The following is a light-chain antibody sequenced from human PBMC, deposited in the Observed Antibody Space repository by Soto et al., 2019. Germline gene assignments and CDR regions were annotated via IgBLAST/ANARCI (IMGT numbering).Light chain of an antibody. CDR2: GAS. CDR3: QQYGDSPWT. V-gene: IGKV3-20*01. Sequence: EIVLTQSPGTLSLSPGERATLSCRASQSVGSTYLAWYQRKPGQAPRLLIYGASSRATGIPDRFSGSGSGTDFTLTISRLEPEDFAVYYCQQYGDSPWTFGPGTKLEIK. CDR1: QSVGSTY. J-gene: IGKJ1*01.